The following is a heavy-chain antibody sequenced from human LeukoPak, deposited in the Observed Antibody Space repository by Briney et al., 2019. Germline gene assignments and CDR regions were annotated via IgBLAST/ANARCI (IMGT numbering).Heavy chain of an antibody. CDR2: IKQDGSKK. V-gene: IGHV3-7*04. J-gene: IGHJ4*02. CDR3: TRVGYIDEGIDY. Sequence: GGSLRLSCVASGFPFSSYWMTWVRQAPGKGLEWVANIKQDGSKKSYVDSVRGRFTISRDNAKNSLYLQMNSPRAEDTAIYYCTRVGYIDEGIDYWGQGTLVTVSS. D-gene: IGHD5-24*01. CDR1: GFPFSSYW.